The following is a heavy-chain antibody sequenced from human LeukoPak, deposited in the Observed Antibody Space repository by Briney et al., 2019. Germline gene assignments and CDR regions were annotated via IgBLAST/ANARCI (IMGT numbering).Heavy chain of an antibody. CDR3: AKDLLLSSSGLTHAFDI. CDR2: ISGSGGGT. D-gene: IGHD3-22*01. Sequence: GGSLRLSCAASGFTFDNYAMSWVRQAPGKGLGLEWVSSISGSGGGTHYADSVKGRFTISRDNSENTLYLQMRSLRAEDTAIYYCAKDLLLSSSGLTHAFDIWGQGTMVTVSS. CDR1: GFTFDNYA. J-gene: IGHJ3*02. V-gene: IGHV3-23*01.